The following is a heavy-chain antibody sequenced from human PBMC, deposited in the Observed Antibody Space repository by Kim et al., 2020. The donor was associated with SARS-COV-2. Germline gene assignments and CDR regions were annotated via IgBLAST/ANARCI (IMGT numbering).Heavy chain of an antibody. CDR1: GGSISSGSYY. CDR2: IYTSGST. V-gene: IGHV4-61*02. D-gene: IGHD6-13*01. Sequence: SETLSLTCTVSGGSISSGSYYWSWIRQPAGKGLEWIGRIYTSGSTNYNPSLKSRVTISVDTSKNQCSLKLSSVTAADTAVYYCARDKYEIAAAENWFDPWGQCTLVTVSS. CDR3: ARDKYEIAAAENWFDP. J-gene: IGHJ5*02.